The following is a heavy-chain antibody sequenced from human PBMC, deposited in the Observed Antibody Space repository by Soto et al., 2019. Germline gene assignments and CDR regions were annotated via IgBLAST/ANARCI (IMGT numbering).Heavy chain of an antibody. D-gene: IGHD1-26*01. CDR1: GFTFSSYA. V-gene: IGHV3-33*08. CDR2: ISYDGSNT. J-gene: IGHJ4*02. CDR3: ARDGVGATTYFGYFDY. Sequence: GGSLRLSCAASGFTFSSYAMSWVRQAPGKGLEWVAVISYDGSNTYYADSVKGRFTISRDNPKNTLYLQMNSLRAEDTVFFYCARDGVGATTYFGYFDYWGQGTLVTVSS.